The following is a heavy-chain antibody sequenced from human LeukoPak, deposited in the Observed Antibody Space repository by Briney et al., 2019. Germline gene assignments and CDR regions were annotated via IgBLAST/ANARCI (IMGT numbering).Heavy chain of an antibody. J-gene: IGHJ4*02. CDR2: IYTSGST. Sequence: PSETLSLTCTVSGGSISSYYWSWIRQPAGKGLEWIGRIYTSGSTNYNPSLKSRVTMSVDTSKNQFSLKLSSVTAADTAVYYCARTPSTYDILTGSHYWGQGTLVTVSS. CDR3: ARTPSTYDILTGSHY. CDR1: GGSISSYY. V-gene: IGHV4-4*07. D-gene: IGHD3-9*01.